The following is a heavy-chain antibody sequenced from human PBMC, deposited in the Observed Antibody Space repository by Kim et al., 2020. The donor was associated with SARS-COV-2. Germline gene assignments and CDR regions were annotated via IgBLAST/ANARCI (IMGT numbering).Heavy chain of an antibody. CDR1: GFTFFGHA. CDR2: IDGSDGTT. D-gene: IGHD2-21*02. J-gene: IGHJ4*01. V-gene: IGHV3-23*01. Sequence: GGSLRLSCTTSGFTFFGHAMSWVRQAPGKGLEWVSSIDGSDGTTYYVDSVKGRFSISRDDSRNTPYLQMRAVRADDTATYYCHKGGWGRTWAYWGQGT. CDR3: HKGGWGRTWAY.